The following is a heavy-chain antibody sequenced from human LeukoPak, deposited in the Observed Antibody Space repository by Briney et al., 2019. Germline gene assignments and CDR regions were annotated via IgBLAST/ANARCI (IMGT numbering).Heavy chain of an antibody. D-gene: IGHD5-18*01. V-gene: IGHV1-69*13. CDR2: IIPIFGTA. CDR3: ARDRLPTAMLTLDY. Sequence: GASVKVSCKASGGTFSSYAISWVRQAPGQGLEWMGGIIPIFGTANYAQKFQGRVTITADESTSTAYMELSSLRSEDTAVYYCARDRLPTAMLTLDYWGQGTLVTVSS. J-gene: IGHJ4*02. CDR1: GGTFSSYA.